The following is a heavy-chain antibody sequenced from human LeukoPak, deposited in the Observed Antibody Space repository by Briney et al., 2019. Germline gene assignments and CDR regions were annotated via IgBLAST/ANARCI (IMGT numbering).Heavy chain of an antibody. Sequence: PGGSLRLSCAASGFTFSSYAMSWVRQAPGKGLEWVSAISGSGGSTYYADSVKGRFTISRDNSKNTLYLQMNSLRAEDTAVYYCAKGGGGFGLGISNYWGQGTLVTVSS. V-gene: IGHV3-23*01. CDR1: GFTFSSYA. CDR2: ISGSGGST. D-gene: IGHD2-21*01. CDR3: AKGGGGFGLGISNY. J-gene: IGHJ4*02.